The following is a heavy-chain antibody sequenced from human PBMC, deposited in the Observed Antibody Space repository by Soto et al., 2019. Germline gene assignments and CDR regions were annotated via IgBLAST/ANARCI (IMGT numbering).Heavy chain of an antibody. CDR2: INPNSGGT. CDR3: ARGRTVTPRGTYYYYYGMDV. D-gene: IGHD4-4*01. CDR1: GYTFTGYY. V-gene: IGHV1-2*04. J-gene: IGHJ6*02. Sequence: GASVKVSCKASGYTFTGYYMHWVRQAPGQGREWMGWINPNSGGTNYAQKFQGWVTMTRDTSISTAYMELSRLRSDDTAVYYCARGRTVTPRGTYYYYYGMDVWGQGXTVTV.